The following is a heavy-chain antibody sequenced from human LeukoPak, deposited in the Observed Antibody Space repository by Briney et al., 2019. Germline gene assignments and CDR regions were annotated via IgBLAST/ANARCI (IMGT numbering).Heavy chain of an antibody. D-gene: IGHD2-2*02. J-gene: IGHJ3*02. CDR1: GFTFSEYA. CDR3: AKPIVPSAISGAAFDI. V-gene: IGHV3-23*01. CDR2: VDGSGGSK. Sequence: GGSLRLSYAASGFTFSEYAMSGVRQAPRKGLEWVSAVDGSGGSKYYADSVKGRFTISRDNSKNTVYLQMNSLRADDTAVYYCAKPIVPSAISGAAFDIWGQGTMVTVSS.